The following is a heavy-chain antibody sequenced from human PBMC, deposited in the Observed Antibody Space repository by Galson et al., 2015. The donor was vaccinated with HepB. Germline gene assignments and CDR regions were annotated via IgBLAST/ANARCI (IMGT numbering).Heavy chain of an antibody. V-gene: IGHV4-34*01. CDR1: GGSFSGYY. CDR3: ARATLRYFDWSSPFDY. Sequence: ETLSLTCAVYGGSFSGYYWSWIRQPPGKGLEWIGEINHSGSTNYNPSLKSRVTISVDTSKNQFSLKLSSVTAADTAVYYCARATLRYFDWSSPFDYWGQGTLVTVSS. CDR2: INHSGST. D-gene: IGHD3-9*01. J-gene: IGHJ4*02.